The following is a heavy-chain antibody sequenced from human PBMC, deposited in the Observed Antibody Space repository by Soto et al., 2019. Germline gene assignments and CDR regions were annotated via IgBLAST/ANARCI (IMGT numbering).Heavy chain of an antibody. J-gene: IGHJ4*02. CDR2: INDDGSST. V-gene: IGHV3-74*01. CDR1: GFTFSMYW. CDR3: TRGPRSTSTGTGAF. D-gene: IGHD1-1*01. Sequence: PVGSLRLSCAASGFTFSMYWMHWVRQVRGKGPEWVSRINDDGSSTNYADSVKGRFTISRDNAKNTLYLQMNDLRAEDTAVYYCTRGPRSTSTGTGAFWGQGTLVTVSS.